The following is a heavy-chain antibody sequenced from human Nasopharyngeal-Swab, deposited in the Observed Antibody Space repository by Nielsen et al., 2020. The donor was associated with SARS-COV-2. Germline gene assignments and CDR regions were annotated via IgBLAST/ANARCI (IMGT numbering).Heavy chain of an antibody. V-gene: IGHV3-7*03. J-gene: IGHJ5*02. CDR2: IKEDGSEA. D-gene: IGHD3-3*01. CDR3: AKDIRGYYDFSP. Sequence: GESLKISCAASGFTFSKFWMNWVRQAPGKGLEWVANIKEDGSEAHYVGSVRGRFTISRDNAENPLYLQMNSLRAEDTAVYYCAKDIRGYYDFSPWGLGTLVTVAS. CDR1: GFTFSKFW.